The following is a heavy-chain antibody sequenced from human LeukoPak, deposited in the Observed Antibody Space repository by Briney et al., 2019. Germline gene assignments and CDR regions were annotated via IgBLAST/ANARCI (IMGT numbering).Heavy chain of an antibody. Sequence: PSETLSLTCAVYGGSFSGYYWSWIRQPPGKGLEWIGEINHSGSINYNPSLKSRVTISVDTSKNQFSLKLSSVTAADTAVYYCARRVYSKGGISRAAYYYYYYMDVWGKGTTVTISS. CDR2: INHSGSI. CDR1: GGSFSGYY. V-gene: IGHV4-34*01. CDR3: ARRVYSKGGISRAAYYYYYYMDV. J-gene: IGHJ6*03. D-gene: IGHD6-13*01.